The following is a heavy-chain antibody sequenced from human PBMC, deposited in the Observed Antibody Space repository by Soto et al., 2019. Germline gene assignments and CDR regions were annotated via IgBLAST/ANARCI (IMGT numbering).Heavy chain of an antibody. Sequence: EVQLLESGGGVVQPGGSLRLSCAASGFTFSNYAMSWVRQAPGKGLEWVSAISGSGGTTYYADSVKGRFTISRDNSKNTLYLQMNSLRVEDTAVYYCARRHFIPEAGTHFDYWGQGTLVTVSS. D-gene: IGHD6-13*01. J-gene: IGHJ4*02. V-gene: IGHV3-23*01. CDR1: GFTFSNYA. CDR3: ARRHFIPEAGTHFDY. CDR2: ISGSGGTT.